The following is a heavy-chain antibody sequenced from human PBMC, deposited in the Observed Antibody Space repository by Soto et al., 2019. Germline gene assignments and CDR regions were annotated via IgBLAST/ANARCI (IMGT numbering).Heavy chain of an antibody. D-gene: IGHD2-2*01. Sequence: PPETLSLTCTGSGGSISSYYWSWIRQPPGKGLEWIGYIQYSGSTNYNPSLKSRVTISVDTAKNQFSLKLSSVTAADTAVYYCARMVVPAAILDYYYGMDVWGQGTTVTVSS. CDR2: IQYSGST. CDR1: GGSISSYY. CDR3: ARMVVPAAILDYYYGMDV. V-gene: IGHV4-59*01. J-gene: IGHJ6*02.